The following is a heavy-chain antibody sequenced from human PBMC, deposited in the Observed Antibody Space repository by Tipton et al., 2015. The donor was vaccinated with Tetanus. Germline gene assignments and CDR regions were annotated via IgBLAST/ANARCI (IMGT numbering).Heavy chain of an antibody. CDR3: AKITVAHTNEFDY. CDR1: GYSFSTYW. CDR2: INHSGST. J-gene: IGHJ4*02. V-gene: IGHV4-34*08. D-gene: IGHD1-14*01. Sequence: QSGAEVKKRGESLRISCRGSGYSFSTYWIAWIRQPPGKGLEWIGEINHSGSTNYNPSLKSRVIISIDTTKNQFSLKLSSVTAADTAVYYCAKITVAHTNEFDYWGQGTLVTVSS.